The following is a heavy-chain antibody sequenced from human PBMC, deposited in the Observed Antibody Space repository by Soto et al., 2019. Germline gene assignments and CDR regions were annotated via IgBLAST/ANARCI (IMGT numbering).Heavy chain of an antibody. J-gene: IGHJ2*01. D-gene: IGHD4-17*01. CDR1: GYTFTSYD. CDR2: MNPNSGNT. CDR3: ARVHTVTTYFDV. Sequence: QVQLVQSGAEVRKPGASVKVSCKASGYTFTSYDINWLRQASGQGLEWMGWMNPNSGNTGSAQRFQGRLTLTRNTSINTAYMELTSLTSEDAAVYYCARVHTVTTYFDVWGRGTLVALS. V-gene: IGHV1-8*01.